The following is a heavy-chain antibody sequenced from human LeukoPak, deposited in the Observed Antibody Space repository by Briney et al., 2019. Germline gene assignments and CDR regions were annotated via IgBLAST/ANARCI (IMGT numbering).Heavy chain of an antibody. D-gene: IGHD3-10*01. V-gene: IGHV4-30-2*01. CDR1: GGSISSGGYS. CDR3: ARGLEGSSWFDP. Sequence: SETLSLTCTVSGGSISSGGYSWSWIRQPPGKGLEWIGYIYHSGSTYYNPSLKSRVTISVDRSKNQFSLKLSSVTAADTAVYYCARGLEGSSWFDPWGQGTLVTVSS. CDR2: IYHSGST. J-gene: IGHJ5*02.